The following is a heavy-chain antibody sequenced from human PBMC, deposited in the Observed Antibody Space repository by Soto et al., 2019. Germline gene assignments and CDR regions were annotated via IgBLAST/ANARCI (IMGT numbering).Heavy chain of an antibody. D-gene: IGHD4-4*01. J-gene: IGHJ4*02. V-gene: IGHV1-18*01. Sequence: QVPLVQSGAEVQKPGASVKVSCEASGYTFTTYGISWVRQAPGQGLEWMAWISPYNGDTNFAQKFQGRVTMTTDTSTSTVYMELSSLRSDDTAVYYCARTVSGEDFDYWGQGTLVTVSS. CDR2: ISPYNGDT. CDR1: GYTFTTYG. CDR3: ARTVSGEDFDY.